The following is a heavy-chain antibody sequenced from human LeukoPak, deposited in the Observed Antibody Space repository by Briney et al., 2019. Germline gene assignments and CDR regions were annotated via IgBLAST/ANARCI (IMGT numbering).Heavy chain of an antibody. Sequence: GASVKVSCKASGYTFTGYYMHWVRQAPGQGLEWMGWINPNSGGTNYAQKFQGWVTMTRDTSISTAYMELSRLRSDDTAVYYCARENDYVWGSSHHDAFDIWGQGTMVTVSS. V-gene: IGHV1-2*04. J-gene: IGHJ3*02. D-gene: IGHD3-16*01. CDR3: ARENDYVWGSSHHDAFDI. CDR1: GYTFTGYY. CDR2: INPNSGGT.